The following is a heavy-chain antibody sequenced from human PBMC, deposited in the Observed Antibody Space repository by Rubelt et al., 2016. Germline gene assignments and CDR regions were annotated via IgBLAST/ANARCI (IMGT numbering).Heavy chain of an antibody. V-gene: IGHV3-74*01. CDR3: ARGTHGSGFDP. CDR2: IINDGSTT. Sequence: GGGLVQPGGSLRLSCAASGFTFTGYWMHWVRQAPGKGRVWVSRIINDGSTTDYADSVKGRFTISRENAKNTLFLQMHSLRVEDTAVYYCARGTHGSGFDPWGQGTLVTVSS. D-gene: IGHD3-10*01. CDR1: GFTFTGYW. J-gene: IGHJ5*02.